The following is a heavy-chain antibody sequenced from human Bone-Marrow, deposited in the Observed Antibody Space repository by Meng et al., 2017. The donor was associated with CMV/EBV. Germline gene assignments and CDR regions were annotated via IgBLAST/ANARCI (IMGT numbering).Heavy chain of an antibody. CDR2: MNPNSGNT. Sequence: ASVKVSCKASGYTFTSYYMHWVRQATGQGLEWMGWMNPNSGNTGYAQKFQGRVTMTRNTSISTAYMELSSLRSEDTAVYYCVVVINDAFDIWGQGTMVTVSS. D-gene: IGHD3-22*01. V-gene: IGHV1-8*02. J-gene: IGHJ3*02. CDR1: GYTFTSYY. CDR3: VVVINDAFDI.